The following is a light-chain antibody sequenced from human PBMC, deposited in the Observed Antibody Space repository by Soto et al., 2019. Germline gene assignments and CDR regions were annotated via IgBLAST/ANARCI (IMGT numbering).Light chain of an antibody. CDR1: QGISNY. Sequence: DLPMTQSPSSLSASVGDRVTITCRASQGISNYLAWYQQKPGKVPKLLIYAASTLQSGVPSRFSGSGSGTDFTLTISSLQPEDVATYYCQKYNSALFGQGTRLEIK. CDR3: QKYNSAL. J-gene: IGKJ5*01. V-gene: IGKV1-27*01. CDR2: AAS.